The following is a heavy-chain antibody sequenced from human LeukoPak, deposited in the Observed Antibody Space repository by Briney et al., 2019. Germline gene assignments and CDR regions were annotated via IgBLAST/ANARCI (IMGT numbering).Heavy chain of an antibody. CDR2: LSKDGSHK. D-gene: IGHD6-19*01. V-gene: IGHV3-30*03. Sequence: GGSLRLSCAASGFTFSSFGMHWVRQAPGKGLEWVALLSKDGSHKFYADSVKGRFTLSRDNFKNTLFLEMTSLREEDTAVYYCARDWFDGGWHLDHWGQGALVTVSS. J-gene: IGHJ4*02. CDR1: GFTFSSFG. CDR3: ARDWFDGGWHLDH.